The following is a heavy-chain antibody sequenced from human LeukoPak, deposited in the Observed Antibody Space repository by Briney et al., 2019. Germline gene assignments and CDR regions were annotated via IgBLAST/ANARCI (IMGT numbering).Heavy chain of an antibody. V-gene: IGHV3-7*01. Sequence: GGSLRLSCAASGFTFSSSWMTWVRQAPGKGLEWVASMNEDGGEIHYVDSVKGRFIISRDNAKDSLYLQMNSLRVEDTAVYYCLRGDRRDYWGQGTLVTVSS. CDR1: GFTFSSSW. CDR2: MNEDGGEI. J-gene: IGHJ4*02. CDR3: LRGDRRDY.